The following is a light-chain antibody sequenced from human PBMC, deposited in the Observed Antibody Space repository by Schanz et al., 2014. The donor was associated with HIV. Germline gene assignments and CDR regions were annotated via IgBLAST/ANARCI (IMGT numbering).Light chain of an antibody. CDR3: QSYDGTLRAVV. J-gene: IGLJ2*01. CDR1: SSDVGAYNY. Sequence: QSALTQPPSASGSPGQSVTISCTGTSSDVGAYNYVSWYQQHPGKAPKLMIYEVSKRPSGVPDRFSGSKSGSTASLTVSGLQAEDEADYYCQSYDGTLRAVVFGGGTKLTV. V-gene: IGLV2-8*01. CDR2: EVS.